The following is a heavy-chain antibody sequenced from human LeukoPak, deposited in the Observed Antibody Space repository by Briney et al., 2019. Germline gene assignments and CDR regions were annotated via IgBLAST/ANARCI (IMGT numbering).Heavy chain of an antibody. V-gene: IGHV3-48*01. CDR1: GFTLGSHG. CDR2: ISTTGNTI. D-gene: IGHD3-10*01. Sequence: GGSLRLSCAASGFTLGSHGMNWVRQAPGKGLEWVSYISTTGNTIYYADSVKGRFTISRDNAKNSLYLQMNSLRAEDTAVYYCARDVFTYYYGSGSYFDYWGQGTLVTVSS. CDR3: ARDVFTYYYGSGSYFDY. J-gene: IGHJ4*02.